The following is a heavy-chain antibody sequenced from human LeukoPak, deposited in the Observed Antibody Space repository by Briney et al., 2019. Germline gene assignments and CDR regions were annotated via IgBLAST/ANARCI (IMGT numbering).Heavy chain of an antibody. CDR2: IYPRDGST. CDR3: ARDQEGFDY. V-gene: IGHV1-46*01. J-gene: IGHJ4*02. CDR1: GYTFTGYY. Sequence: GASVKVSCKASGYTFTGYYMHWVRQAPGQGPEWMGMIYPRDGSTSYAQNFQGRVTVTRDTSTTTVHMEVRGLRSEDTAVYYCARDQEGFDYWGQGTVVTVSS.